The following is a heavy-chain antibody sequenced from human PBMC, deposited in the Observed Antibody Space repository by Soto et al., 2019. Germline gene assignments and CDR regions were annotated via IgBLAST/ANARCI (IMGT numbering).Heavy chain of an antibody. V-gene: IGHV3-23*01. CDR2: ISGSGGST. D-gene: IGHD5-18*01. J-gene: IGHJ3*02. CDR1: GFTFSSYA. Sequence: GGSLRLSCAASGFTFSSYAMNWVRQAPGKGLEWVSVISGSGGSTYYADSVKGRFTISRDNSKNTLYLQMNSLRAEDTAVYYCAKDFGYNYGYDAFDIWGQGTMVTVSS. CDR3: AKDFGYNYGYDAFDI.